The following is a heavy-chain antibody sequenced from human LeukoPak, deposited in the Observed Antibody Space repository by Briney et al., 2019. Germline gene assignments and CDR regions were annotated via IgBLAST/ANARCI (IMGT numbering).Heavy chain of an antibody. V-gene: IGHV4-59*08. CDR2: IYYSGST. Sequence: SETLSLTCTVSGVSISSYYWSWIRQPPGKGLEWIGYIYYSGSTNYNPSLKSRVTISVDTSKNQFSLKLSSVTAADTAVYYCARGWGWPEDIWGQGTMVTVSS. CDR3: ARGWGWPEDI. D-gene: IGHD5-24*01. J-gene: IGHJ3*02. CDR1: GVSISSYY.